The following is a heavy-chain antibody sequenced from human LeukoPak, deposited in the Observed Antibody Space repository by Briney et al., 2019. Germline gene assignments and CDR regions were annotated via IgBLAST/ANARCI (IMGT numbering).Heavy chain of an antibody. Sequence: ASVKVSCKASGYTFTSYYMHWVRQAPGQGLEWMGIINPSGGSTSYAQKFQGRVTMTRDTSTSAVYMELSSLRSEDTAVYYCARGQRYFDWLFSGGDWFDPWGQGTLVTVSS. CDR1: GYTFTSYY. V-gene: IGHV1-46*01. CDR2: INPSGGST. D-gene: IGHD3-9*01. CDR3: ARGQRYFDWLFSGGDWFDP. J-gene: IGHJ5*02.